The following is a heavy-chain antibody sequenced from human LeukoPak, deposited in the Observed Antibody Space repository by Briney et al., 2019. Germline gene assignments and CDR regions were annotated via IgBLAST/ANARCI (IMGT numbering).Heavy chain of an antibody. CDR1: GGSISSTSYY. J-gene: IGHJ4*02. D-gene: IGHD6-19*01. Sequence: SETLSLTCTVSGGSISSTSYYWGWIRQPPGKGLEWIGYIYYSGSTNYNPSLKSRVTISVDTSKNQFSLKLSSVTAADTAVYYCARVFIAVAGYYFDYWGQGTLVTVSS. CDR3: ARVFIAVAGYYFDY. V-gene: IGHV4-61*05. CDR2: IYYSGST.